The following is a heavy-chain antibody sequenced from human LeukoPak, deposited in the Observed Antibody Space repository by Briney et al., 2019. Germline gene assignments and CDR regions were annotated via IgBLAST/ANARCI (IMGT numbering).Heavy chain of an antibody. D-gene: IGHD3-22*01. Sequence: PGGSLRLSCAASGFTFRSYAKSWVRQAPGKGLEWGLAISGSGTSTYYADSVKGRFTISRDNSKNTLHLQMNSLRAEDTAVYYCEGTYYYDSSDDYWGQGTLVTVSS. CDR3: EGTYYYDSSDDY. CDR1: GFTFRSYA. V-gene: IGHV3-23*01. CDR2: ISGSGTST. J-gene: IGHJ4*02.